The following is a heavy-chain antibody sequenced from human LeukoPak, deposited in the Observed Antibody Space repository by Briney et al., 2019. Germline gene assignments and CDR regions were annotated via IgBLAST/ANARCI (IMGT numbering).Heavy chain of an antibody. V-gene: IGHV3-11*01. CDR2: ISSSGSTI. D-gene: IGHD3-16*02. CDR3: ARSNRMITFGGVIVDLFDY. J-gene: IGHJ4*02. CDR1: GFTFSDYY. Sequence: GGSLRLSCAASGFTFSDYYMSWIRQAPGKGLEGVSYISSSGSTIYYADSVKGRFTISRDNAKNSLYLQMNSLRSEDTAVYYCARSNRMITFGGVIVDLFDYWGQGTLVTVSS.